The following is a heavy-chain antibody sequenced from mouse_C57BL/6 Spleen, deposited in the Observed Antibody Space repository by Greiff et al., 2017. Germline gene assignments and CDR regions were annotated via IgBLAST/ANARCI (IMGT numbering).Heavy chain of an antibody. CDR2: IDPSDSET. J-gene: IGHJ3*01. Sequence: VQLQQPGAELVRPGSSVKLSCKASGYTFTSYWMHWVKQRPIQGLEWIGNIDPSDSETHYNQKFKDKATLTVDKSSSTAYMQLSSLTSEDSAVYYCASPYDYDEALCAYWGQGTLVTVSA. V-gene: IGHV1-52*01. CDR3: ASPYDYDEALCAY. D-gene: IGHD2-4*01. CDR1: GYTFTSYW.